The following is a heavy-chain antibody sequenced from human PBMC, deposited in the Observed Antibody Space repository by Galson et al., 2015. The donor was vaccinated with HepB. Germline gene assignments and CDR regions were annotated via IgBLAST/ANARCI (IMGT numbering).Heavy chain of an antibody. J-gene: IGHJ5*02. CDR2: ISGSGGST. CDR3: AKDGTSGPGTPYNWFDP. V-gene: IGHV3-23*01. Sequence: SLRLSCAASGFTFSSYAMSWVRQAPGKGLEWVSAISGSGGSTYYADSVKGRFTISRDNSKNTLYLQMNSLRAEDTAVYYCAKDGTSGPGTPYNWFDPWAREPWSPSPQ. CDR1: GFTFSSYA. D-gene: IGHD3-16*01.